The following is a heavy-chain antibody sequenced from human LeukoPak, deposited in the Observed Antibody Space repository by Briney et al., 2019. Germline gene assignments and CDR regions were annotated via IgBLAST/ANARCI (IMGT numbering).Heavy chain of an antibody. D-gene: IGHD6-13*01. CDR3: ARDFSRVSEY. CDR1: GFTFSSYS. CDR2: ISSDSSYI. J-gene: IGHJ4*02. Sequence: PGGSLRLSCAASGFTFSSYSMNWVRQAPGKGLEWVSSISSDSSYIYYADSVEGRFTISRDNAKNSLYLQMNSLRAEDTALYYCARDFSRVSEYWGQGTLVTVSS. V-gene: IGHV3-21*01.